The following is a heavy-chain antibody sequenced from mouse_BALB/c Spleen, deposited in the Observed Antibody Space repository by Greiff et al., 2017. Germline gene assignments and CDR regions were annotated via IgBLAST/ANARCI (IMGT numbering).Heavy chain of an antibody. J-gene: IGHJ4*01. V-gene: IGHV1-63*02. CDR3: ARGEGYGNYGAMDY. D-gene: IGHD2-10*02. CDR2: IYPGGGYT. CDR1: GYTFTNYW. Sequence: QVQLQQSGAELVRPGTSVKISCKASGYTFTNYWLGWVKQRPGHGLEWIGDIYPGGGYTNYNEKFKGKATLTADTSSSTAYMQLSSLTSEDSAVYFCARGEGYGNYGAMDYWGQGTSVTVSS.